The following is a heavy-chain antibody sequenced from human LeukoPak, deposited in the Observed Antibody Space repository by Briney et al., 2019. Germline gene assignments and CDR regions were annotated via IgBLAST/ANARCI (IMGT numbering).Heavy chain of an antibody. J-gene: IGHJ4*02. D-gene: IGHD3-9*01. Sequence: GGSLRLSCAASGFTFSSYAMSWVRQAPGKGLEWVSVIYSGGSTYYADSVKGRFTISRDNSKNTLYLQMNSLRAEDTAVYYCARVGFDWLWIDYWGQGTLVTVSS. CDR3: ARVGFDWLWIDY. CDR2: IYSGGST. V-gene: IGHV3-53*01. CDR1: GFTFSSYA.